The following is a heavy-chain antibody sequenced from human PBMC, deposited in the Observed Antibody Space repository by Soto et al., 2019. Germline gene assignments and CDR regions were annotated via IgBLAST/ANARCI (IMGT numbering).Heavy chain of an antibody. Sequence: QVQLVQSGAEVKKPGXSXXXXXXXXXXXXXXXXISWVXQAPGQGLEWMGGIIPIFGTANYAQKFQGRVTITADESTSTAYMELSSLRSEDTAVYYCARGGPYGDPVDDYWGQGTLVTVSS. D-gene: IGHD4-17*01. J-gene: IGHJ4*02. V-gene: IGHV1-69*01. CDR3: ARGGPYGDPVDDY. CDR2: IIPIFGTA. CDR1: XXXXXXXX.